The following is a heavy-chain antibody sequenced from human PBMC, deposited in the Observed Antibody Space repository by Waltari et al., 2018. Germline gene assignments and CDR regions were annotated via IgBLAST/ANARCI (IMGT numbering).Heavy chain of an antibody. CDR2: ISYDGSNK. CDR1: GFTFSSYA. V-gene: IGHV3-30-3*01. Sequence: QVQLVESGGGVVQPGRYLRLSCAASGFTFSSYAMHWVLQAPGKGLEWVAVISYDGSNKYYTDSVKGRFTISRDNSKNTLYLQMNSLRAEDTAVYYCARERFTSRIQPLDYWGQGTLVTVSS. D-gene: IGHD5-18*01. J-gene: IGHJ4*02. CDR3: ARERFTSRIQPLDY.